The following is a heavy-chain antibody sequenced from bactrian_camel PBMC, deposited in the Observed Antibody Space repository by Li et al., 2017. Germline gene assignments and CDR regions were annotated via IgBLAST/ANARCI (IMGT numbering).Heavy chain of an antibody. V-gene: IGHV3S40*01. CDR1: DNPYSGYC. J-gene: IGHJ4*01. CDR2: IYRADSTT. Sequence: QLVESGGGSVQAGGSLRLACSVSDNPYSGYCVGWFRQAPGKEREGVAAIYRADSTTYYADSVKGRFTISQDNARNTVYLQMNNLSPEDSGMYYCTAGEWYVGRCPPRNYAQGTQVTVS. D-gene: IGHD2*01.